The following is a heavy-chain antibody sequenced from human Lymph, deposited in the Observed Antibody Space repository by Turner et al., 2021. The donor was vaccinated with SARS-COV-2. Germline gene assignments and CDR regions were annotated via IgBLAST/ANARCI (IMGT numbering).Heavy chain of an antibody. Sequence: QVQLQESGPGLVKPSQTLSLTCTVSGGSISSGDYYWGWIRLPPGKGLEWIGYIYYSGSTFTNPSLKSRVTISVDTSKNQFSLKLSSVTAADTAVYYCARVVVLRRAYFDYWGQGTLVTVSS. V-gene: IGHV4-30-4*01. CDR2: IYYSGST. CDR1: GGSISSGDYY. J-gene: IGHJ4*02. D-gene: IGHD2-8*01. CDR3: ARVVVLRRAYFDY.